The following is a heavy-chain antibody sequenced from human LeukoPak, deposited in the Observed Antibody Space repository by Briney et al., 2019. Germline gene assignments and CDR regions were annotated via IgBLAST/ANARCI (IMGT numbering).Heavy chain of an antibody. CDR2: IFYSGST. J-gene: IGHJ1*01. Sequence: PSETLSLTCTVSGGSINNDAYYWSWIRQPPGKGLEWIGYIFYSGSTYYNPSLKSRLTISVDTSKNQFSLKLSSVTAADTAVYYCASLGCCSITTCYQGGPWGQGTLVTVSS. CDR3: ASLGCCSITTCYQGGP. CDR1: GGSINNDAYY. V-gene: IGHV4-30-4*08. D-gene: IGHD2-2*01.